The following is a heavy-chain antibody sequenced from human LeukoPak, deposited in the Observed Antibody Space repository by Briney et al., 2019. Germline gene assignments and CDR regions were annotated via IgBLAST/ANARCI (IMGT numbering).Heavy chain of an antibody. CDR3: AREGWDL. CDR1: GASLNSGGCY. D-gene: IGHD2-15*01. V-gene: IGHV4-61*08. J-gene: IGHJ2*01. Sequence: NPSETLSLTCTVSGASLNSGGCYWNWIRQPPGKEPEWIGYIYYSGSTNYNRSLKSRVTISVDTSKNQFSLKLTSVTAADTAVYYCAREGWDLWGRGTLVTVSS. CDR2: IYYSGST.